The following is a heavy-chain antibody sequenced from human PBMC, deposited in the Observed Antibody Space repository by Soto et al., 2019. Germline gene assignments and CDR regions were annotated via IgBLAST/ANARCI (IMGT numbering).Heavy chain of an antibody. Sequence: GASVKVSCKASGYTFTSYAMHWVRQAPGQRLEWMGWINAGNGNTKYSQKFQGRVTITRDTSASTAYMELSSLRSEDTAVYYCARGGGRTKQQLVSEGWFWFDPWGQGTLVTVSS. CDR1: GYTFTSYA. D-gene: IGHD6-13*01. CDR2: INAGNGNT. CDR3: ARGGGRTKQQLVSEGWFWFDP. V-gene: IGHV1-3*01. J-gene: IGHJ5*02.